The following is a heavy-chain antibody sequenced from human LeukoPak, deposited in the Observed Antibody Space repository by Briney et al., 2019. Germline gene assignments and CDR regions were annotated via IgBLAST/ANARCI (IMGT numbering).Heavy chain of an antibody. D-gene: IGHD7-27*01. Sequence: SETLSLTCAVYGGSFSGYYWSWIRQPPGKGLEWIGEINHSGSTNYNPSLKSRVTISVDTSKNQFSLKLSSVTAVDTAVYYCAREGWGSSFDYWGQGTLVTVSS. CDR2: INHSGST. CDR3: AREGWGSSFDY. V-gene: IGHV4-34*01. CDR1: GGSFSGYY. J-gene: IGHJ4*02.